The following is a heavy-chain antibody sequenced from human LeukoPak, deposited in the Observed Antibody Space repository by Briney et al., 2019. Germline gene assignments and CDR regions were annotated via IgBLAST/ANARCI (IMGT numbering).Heavy chain of an antibody. Sequence: PSETLSLTCTVSGGSISSYSWSWIRQPPGKGLEWIGYIYYSGSTNYNPSLKSRVTISVDTSKNQFSLKLSSVTAADTAVYYCARFPGYCSSTSCYSSFYYGMDVWGQGTTVTVSS. J-gene: IGHJ6*02. D-gene: IGHD2-2*01. CDR2: IYYSGST. CDR1: GGSISSYS. CDR3: ARFPGYCSSTSCYSSFYYGMDV. V-gene: IGHV4-59*01.